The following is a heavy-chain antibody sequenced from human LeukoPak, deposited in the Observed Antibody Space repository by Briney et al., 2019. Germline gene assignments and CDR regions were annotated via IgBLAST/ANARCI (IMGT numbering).Heavy chain of an antibody. V-gene: IGHV3-74*01. CDR2: INSDGSST. J-gene: IGHJ4*02. Sequence: GGSLRLSCAASGFTFSSYWMHWVRQAPGKGLVWVSRINSDGSSTSYADSVKGRFTISRDNAKNTLYLQMNSLRAQDTAVYHCEKDPNNGDYWGVLGFWGPGTLVPGSS. CDR1: GFTFSSYW. D-gene: IGHD4-17*01. CDR3: EKDPNNGDYWGVLGF.